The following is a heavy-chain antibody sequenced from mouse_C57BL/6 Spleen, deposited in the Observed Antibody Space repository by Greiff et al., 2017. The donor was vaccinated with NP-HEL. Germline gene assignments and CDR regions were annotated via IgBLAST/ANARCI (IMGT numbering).Heavy chain of an antibody. J-gene: IGHJ3*01. CDR2: IDPANGNT. V-gene: IGHV14-3*01. CDR1: GFNIKNTY. Sequence: VAELVRPGASVKLSCTASGFNIKNTYMHWVKQRPEQGLEWIGRIDPANGNTKYAPKFQGKATITADTSSNTAYLQLSSLTSEDTAIYYCARSYGSSYEAWFAYWGQGTLVTVSA. CDR3: ARSYGSSYEAWFAY. D-gene: IGHD1-1*01.